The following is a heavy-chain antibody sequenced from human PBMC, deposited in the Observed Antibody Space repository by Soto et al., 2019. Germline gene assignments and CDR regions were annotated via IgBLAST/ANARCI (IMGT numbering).Heavy chain of an antibody. D-gene: IGHD6-13*01. V-gene: IGHV1-18*01. Sequence: ASVKVSCKASAYTFTNYGISWVRQAPGQGLEWMGWISAYNGNINYAQKFRGRVTMTTDTSTSSAYLEVRSLRSDDTAVYYCARSGSSWNLRGFGSWGQGTLVSVSS. CDR1: AYTFTNYG. CDR2: ISAYNGNI. CDR3: ARSGSSWNLRGFGS. J-gene: IGHJ4*02.